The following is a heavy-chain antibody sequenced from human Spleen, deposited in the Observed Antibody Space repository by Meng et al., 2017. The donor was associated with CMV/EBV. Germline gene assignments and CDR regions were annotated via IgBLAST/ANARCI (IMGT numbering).Heavy chain of an antibody. D-gene: IGHD1-26*01. Sequence: QVQLQQWGAGLLKPSETLSLTCTVSGGSISSYYWSWIRQPAGKGLEWIGRIYTSGSTNYNPSLKSRVTMSVDTSKNQFSLKLSSVTAADTAVYYCARDDYRPHNGSYYVDYWGQGTLVTVSS. V-gene: IGHV4-59*10. CDR2: IYTSGST. J-gene: IGHJ4*02. CDR1: GGSISSYY. CDR3: ARDDYRPHNGSYYVDY.